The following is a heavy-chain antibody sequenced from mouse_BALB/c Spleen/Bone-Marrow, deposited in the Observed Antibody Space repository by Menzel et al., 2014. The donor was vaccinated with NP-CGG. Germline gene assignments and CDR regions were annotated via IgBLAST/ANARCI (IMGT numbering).Heavy chain of an antibody. CDR3: ARGAHYGNYFDY. CDR1: GYTFSSYW. Sequence: QVQLQQSGAELMKPGASVKISCKATGYTFSSYWIEWVKQRPGHGLEWIGEILPGSGSTNYNEKFKGKATFTADTSSNTAYMQLSSLTSEDSAVYYCARGAHYGNYFDYWGQGTTLTVSS. D-gene: IGHD2-1*01. CDR2: ILPGSGST. V-gene: IGHV1-9*01. J-gene: IGHJ2*01.